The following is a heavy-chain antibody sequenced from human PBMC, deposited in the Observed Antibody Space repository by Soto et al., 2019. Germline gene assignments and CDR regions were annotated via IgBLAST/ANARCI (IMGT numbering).Heavy chain of an antibody. J-gene: IGHJ4*02. D-gene: IGHD3-10*01. CDR1: GFTFSDYY. CDR2: ISSSSSYT. V-gene: IGHV3-11*06. CDR3: AVTRPYYIFFDY. Sequence: GGSLRLSCAASGFTFSDYYMRWIRQAPGKGLEWVSYISSSSSYTNYADSVKGRFTISRDNAKNSLYLQMNSLRAEDTAVYYCAVTRPYYIFFDYWGQGTLVTVSS.